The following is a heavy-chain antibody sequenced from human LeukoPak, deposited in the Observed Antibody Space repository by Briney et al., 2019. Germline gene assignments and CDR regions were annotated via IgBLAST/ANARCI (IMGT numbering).Heavy chain of an antibody. V-gene: IGHV1-18*01. CDR1: GYTFTSYG. CDR3: ARSPDLLCSSTSCYLPNNWFDP. J-gene: IGHJ5*02. CDR2: ISAYNGNT. Sequence: GASVKVSCKASGYTFTSYGISWVRQAPGQGLEWMGWISAYNGNTNYAQKLQGRVTMTTDTSTSTAYMELRSLRSDDTAVYYCARSPDLLCSSTSCYLPNNWFDPWGQGTLVTVSS. D-gene: IGHD2-2*01.